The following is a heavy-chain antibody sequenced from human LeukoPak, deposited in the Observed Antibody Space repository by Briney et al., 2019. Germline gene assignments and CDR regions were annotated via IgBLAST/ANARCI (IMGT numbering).Heavy chain of an antibody. CDR1: GFTSDDYA. V-gene: IGHV3-43*02. D-gene: IGHD1-20*01. Sequence: GGSLRLSCAASGFTSDDYAMHWGRQAPGKGREGVSLISGDGGSTYYADSVKGRFPISRDNSKNSLYLQMNSLRTEDTASYYCAKDMPPRLNSNAVAIDYWGQGTLVTVSS. J-gene: IGHJ4*02. CDR2: ISGDGGST. CDR3: AKDMPPRLNSNAVAIDY.